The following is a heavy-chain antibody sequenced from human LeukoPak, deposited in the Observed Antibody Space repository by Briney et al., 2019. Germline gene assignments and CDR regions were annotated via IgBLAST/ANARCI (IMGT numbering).Heavy chain of an antibody. Sequence: VASVKVSCKASGYTFTSYGISWVRQAPGQGLEWMGWISAYNGNTNYAQKLQGRVTMTTDTSTSTAYMELRSLRSDDTAVYYCARSQYYYDSSGYPIDYWGQGTLVTVSS. D-gene: IGHD3-22*01. CDR3: ARSQYYYDSSGYPIDY. V-gene: IGHV1-18*01. CDR1: GYTFTSYG. CDR2: ISAYNGNT. J-gene: IGHJ4*02.